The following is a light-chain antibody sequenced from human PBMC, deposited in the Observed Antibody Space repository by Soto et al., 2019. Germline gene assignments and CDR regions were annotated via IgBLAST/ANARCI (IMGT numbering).Light chain of an antibody. J-gene: IGKJ1*01. CDR2: AAS. V-gene: IGKV1-12*02. CDR3: QQANRFPWT. CDR1: QGFSRG. Sequence: DIQMTQSPSSVSASVGDRVTITCRASQGFSRGLAWYQQKPGKAPKLLIYAASSLQSGVPSRFRGSGSGTDFTLNISSLQPEDFATYYCQQANRFPWTFCQGNKVEIK.